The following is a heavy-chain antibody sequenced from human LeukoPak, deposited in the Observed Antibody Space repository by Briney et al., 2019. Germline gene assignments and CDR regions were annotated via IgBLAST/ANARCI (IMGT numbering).Heavy chain of an antibody. CDR2: IYYSGNT. Sequence: SETLSLTCTVFGGSISNYYWSWLRQPPGKGLEWLAYIYYSGNTNYNPSLKSRVTMSVDTSKNHFSLKLSSMTTADTAVYYCARGRRSSGRHDAFDIWGQGTMVTVSS. D-gene: IGHD2-15*01. CDR1: GGSISNYY. V-gene: IGHV4-59*01. CDR3: ARGRRSSGRHDAFDI. J-gene: IGHJ3*02.